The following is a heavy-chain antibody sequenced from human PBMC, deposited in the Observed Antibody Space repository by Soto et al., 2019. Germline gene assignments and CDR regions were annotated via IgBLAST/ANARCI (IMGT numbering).Heavy chain of an antibody. Sequence: PGGSLRLSCAASGFTFSSYAMSWVRQAPGKGLEWVSAISGSGGSTYSADSVKGRFTISRDTSKNTLYLQMISLRAEDTAVYCCAKELVVAATPSLAFDPWGQGTLVTVSS. CDR2: ISGSGGST. D-gene: IGHD2-15*01. CDR1: GFTFSSYA. CDR3: AKELVVAATPSLAFDP. V-gene: IGHV3-23*01. J-gene: IGHJ5*02.